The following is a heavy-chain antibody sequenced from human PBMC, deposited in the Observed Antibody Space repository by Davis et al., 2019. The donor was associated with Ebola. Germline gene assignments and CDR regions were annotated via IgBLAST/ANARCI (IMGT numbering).Heavy chain of an antibody. V-gene: IGHV1-8*01. D-gene: IGHD3-3*01. J-gene: IGHJ4*02. CDR3: ARGFGIFGVVIMGDY. Sequence: AASVKVSCKASGYTFTNYDINWVRQATGQGLEWMGWMNPNSGSTGYAQKFQGRVTITRDTSASTAYMELSSLRSEDTAVYYCARGFGIFGVVIMGDYWGQGTLVTVSS. CDR2: MNPNSGST. CDR1: GYTFTNYD.